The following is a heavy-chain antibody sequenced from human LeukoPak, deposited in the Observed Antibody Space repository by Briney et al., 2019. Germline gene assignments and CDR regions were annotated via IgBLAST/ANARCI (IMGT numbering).Heavy chain of an antibody. CDR2: ISSDGGTI. CDR3: ARDLPYYYDSSGYSFDY. D-gene: IGHD3-22*01. J-gene: IGHJ4*02. V-gene: IGHV3-48*02. CDR1: GFTFSRKT. Sequence: GGSLRLSCAASGFTFSRKTMNWVRQAPGKGLEWVSYISSDGGTIYYADSVRGRFTISRDNAKNSLYLQMNSLRDEDTAVYYCARDLPYYYDSSGYSFDYWGQGTLVTVSS.